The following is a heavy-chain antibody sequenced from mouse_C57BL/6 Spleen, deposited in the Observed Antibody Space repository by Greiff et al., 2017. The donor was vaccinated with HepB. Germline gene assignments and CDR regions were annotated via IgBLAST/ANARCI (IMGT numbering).Heavy chain of an antibody. Sequence: VQLQQPGAELVRPGPSVKLSCKASGYTFTSYWMHWVKQRPGQGLEWIGVIDPSDSYTNYNQKFKGKATLTVDTSSSTAYMQLSSLTSEDSAVYYCARGYYDWFAYWGQGTLVTVSA. V-gene: IGHV1-59*01. CDR2: IDPSDSYT. J-gene: IGHJ3*01. CDR1: GYTFTSYW. CDR3: ARGYYDWFAY. D-gene: IGHD2-3*01.